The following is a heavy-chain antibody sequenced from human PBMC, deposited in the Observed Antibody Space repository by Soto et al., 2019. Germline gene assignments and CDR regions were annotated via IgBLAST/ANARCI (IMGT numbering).Heavy chain of an antibody. CDR1: GSTFTSYY. CDR2: INPSGGST. D-gene: IGHD3-3*01. CDR3: ARDKLFGVVFSSDYFYYGMAV. V-gene: IGHV1-46*01. J-gene: IGHJ6*01. Sequence: ASVKVSCKASGSTFTSYYMHWVRQAPGQGLEWMGIINPSGGSTSYAQKFQGRVTMTRDTSTSTVYMELSSLRSEDTAVYYCARDKLFGVVFSSDYFYYGMAVSEQGTTATVSS.